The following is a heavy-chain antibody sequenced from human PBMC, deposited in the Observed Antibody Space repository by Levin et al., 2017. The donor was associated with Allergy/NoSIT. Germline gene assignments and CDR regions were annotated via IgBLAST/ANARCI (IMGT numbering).Heavy chain of an antibody. Sequence: AGESLKISCAASGFTFSSYSMNWVRQAPGKGLEWVSYISSSSSTIYYADSVKGRFTISRDNAKNSLYLQMNSLRAEDTAVYYCARDRGGRIFSYMDVWGKGTTVTVSS. CDR1: GFTFSSYS. CDR2: ISSSSSTI. D-gene: IGHD2-15*01. J-gene: IGHJ6*03. V-gene: IGHV3-48*01. CDR3: ARDRGGRIFSYMDV.